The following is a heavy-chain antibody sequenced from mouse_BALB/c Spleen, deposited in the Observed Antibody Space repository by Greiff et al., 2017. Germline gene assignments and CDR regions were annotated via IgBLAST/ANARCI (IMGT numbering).Heavy chain of an antibody. CDR3: ARRRYDVEAMDY. J-gene: IGHJ4*01. CDR2: ISYSGST. D-gene: IGHD2-14*01. Sequence: EVQGVESGPGLVKPSQSLSLTCTVTGYSITSDYAWNWIRQFPGNKLEWMGYISYSGSTSYNPSLKSRISITRDTSKNQFFLQLNSVTTEDTATYYCARRRYDVEAMDYWGQGTSVTVSS. CDR1: GYSITSDYA. V-gene: IGHV3-2*02.